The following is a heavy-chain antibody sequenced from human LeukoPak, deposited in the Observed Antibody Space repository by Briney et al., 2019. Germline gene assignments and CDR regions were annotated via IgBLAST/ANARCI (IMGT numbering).Heavy chain of an antibody. D-gene: IGHD6-19*01. Sequence: SETLSLTCPVSGSSIINYYWNWIRQPPGKGLEWIGQIYYSGSTNYNPSLKSRVTISVDTSKNQFSLKLSSVTAADTAVYYCARAEGIAVAGTGWWFDPWGQGTLVTVSS. CDR3: ARAEGIAVAGTGWWFDP. CDR2: IYYSGST. CDR1: GSSIINYY. J-gene: IGHJ5*02. V-gene: IGHV4-59*01.